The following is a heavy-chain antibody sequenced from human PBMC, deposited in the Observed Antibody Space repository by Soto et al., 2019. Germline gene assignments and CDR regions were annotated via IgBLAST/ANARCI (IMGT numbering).Heavy chain of an antibody. CDR2: VHYSGTT. D-gene: IGHD2-2*01. J-gene: IGHJ5*02. CDR3: ARHRVSLYCAGTICRKWFDP. V-gene: IGHV4-39*01. CDR1: GGSISSTSYY. Sequence: QVLLQESGPGLVKPSETLSLTCTVSGGSISSTSYYWGWIRQPPGKRREWIGSVHYSGTTDYDPSLKRRVTLSQNTSKNQISRKLRSVSASDTAVYYCARHRVSLYCAGTICRKWFDPWGQGALVNVSS.